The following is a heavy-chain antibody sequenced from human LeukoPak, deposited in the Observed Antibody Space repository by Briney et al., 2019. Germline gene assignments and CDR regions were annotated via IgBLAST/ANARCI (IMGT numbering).Heavy chain of an antibody. Sequence: GESLKISCQGLGYRFTTYWIGWVRQMPGNVLEWMGIMYPGDSDIRYSPSFQGQVTISADKSISTAYLQWSSLRASDTAMYYCARREALGYCSSTSCYAFDYWGQGTLVTVSS. J-gene: IGHJ4*02. CDR2: MYPGDSDI. D-gene: IGHD2-2*01. CDR1: GYRFTTYW. CDR3: ARREALGYCSSTSCYAFDY. V-gene: IGHV5-51*01.